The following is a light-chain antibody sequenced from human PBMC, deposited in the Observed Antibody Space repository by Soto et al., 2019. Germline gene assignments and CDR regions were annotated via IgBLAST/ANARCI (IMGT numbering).Light chain of an antibody. CDR3: VAWDDSLSGLV. J-gene: IGLJ2*01. CDR1: SSNIGSNY. V-gene: IGLV1-47*01. Sequence: QSVLTQPPSASGTPGQRVTISCSGSSSNIGSNYVYWYQQLPGTAPKLLIYRNNQRPLGVPDRFSGSKSGTSASLAISGLRSEDEADYYCVAWDDSLSGLVFGGGTKVTVL. CDR2: RNN.